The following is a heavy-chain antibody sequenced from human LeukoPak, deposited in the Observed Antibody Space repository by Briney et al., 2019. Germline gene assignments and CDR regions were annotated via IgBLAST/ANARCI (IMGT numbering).Heavy chain of an antibody. D-gene: IGHD2-8*01. J-gene: IGHJ6*03. CDR3: ARAQGYCSNGVCYTGYYYYMDV. CDR2: IWYDGSNK. Sequence: GRSLRLSCAASGFTFSSYGMHWVRQAPGKGLEWVAVIWYDGSNKYYADSVKGRFTISRDNSKNTLYLQVNSLRAEDTAVYYCARAQGYCSNGVCYTGYYYYMDVWGKGTTVTVSS. CDR1: GFTFSSYG. V-gene: IGHV3-33*01.